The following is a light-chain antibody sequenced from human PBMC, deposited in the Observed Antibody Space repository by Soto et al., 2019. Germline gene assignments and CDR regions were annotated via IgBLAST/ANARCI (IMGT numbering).Light chain of an antibody. J-gene: IGLJ3*02. CDR2: SHD. CDR3: AAWDDSLNAWV. Sequence: QSVVTQPPSASQTPGQSVTLSCSGGRSNVGRNSVSWYQHVPGTAPKLLIYSHDQRPSGVPDRISASRSGTAASLAISGLRSEDEAFYYCAAWDDSLNAWVFGGGTKRTVL. V-gene: IGLV1-44*01. CDR1: RSNVGRNS.